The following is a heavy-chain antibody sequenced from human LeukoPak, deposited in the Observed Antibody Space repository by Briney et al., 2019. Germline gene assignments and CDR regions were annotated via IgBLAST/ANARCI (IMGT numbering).Heavy chain of an antibody. CDR3: ARGPYYYDSSAMSP. D-gene: IGHD3-22*01. J-gene: IGHJ5*02. Sequence: SETLSLTCTVSGGSISSNNYYWGWIRQPPGKGLEWIGHIYYSGSTYYNPSLKSRVTISVDTSKNQFSLKLSSVTAADTAVYYCARGPYYYDSSAMSPWGQGTLVTVSS. CDR1: GGSISSNNYY. CDR2: IYYSGST. V-gene: IGHV4-39*07.